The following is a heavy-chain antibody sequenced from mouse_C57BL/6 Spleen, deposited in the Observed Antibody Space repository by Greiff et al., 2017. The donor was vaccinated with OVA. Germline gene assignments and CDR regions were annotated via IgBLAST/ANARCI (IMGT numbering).Heavy chain of an antibody. D-gene: IGHD1-1*01. V-gene: IGHV1-5*01. CDR1: GYTFTSYW. CDR2: IYPGNSDT. CDR3: TRGGGLYGSSSGNY. Sequence: EVQVVESGTVLARPGASVKMSCKTSGYTFTSYWMHWVKQRPGQGLEWIGAIYPGNSDTSYNQKFKGKAKLTAVTSASTAYMELSSLTNEDSAVYYRTRGGGLYGSSSGNYWGQGTTLTVSS. J-gene: IGHJ2*01.